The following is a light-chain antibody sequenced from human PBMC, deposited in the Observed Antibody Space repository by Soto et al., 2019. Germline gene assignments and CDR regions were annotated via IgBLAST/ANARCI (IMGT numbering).Light chain of an antibody. Sequence: DIQMPKFQSPLSASEGARVPITCRASQGIRNDLAWYQQKPGKAPKRLIYAASSLQSGVPSRFSGSGSGTEFTLAISSLQPEDFATFYCLQHSTYPLTFGQGTKVEIK. V-gene: IGKV1-17*01. CDR3: LQHSTYPLT. J-gene: IGKJ1*01. CDR1: QGIRND. CDR2: AAS.